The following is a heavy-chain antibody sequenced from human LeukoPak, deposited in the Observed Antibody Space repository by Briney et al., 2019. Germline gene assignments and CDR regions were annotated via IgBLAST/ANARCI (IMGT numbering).Heavy chain of an antibody. V-gene: IGHV3-9*01. CDR1: GFIFNNYA. CDR3: AKGERSGWYGRENYFDY. J-gene: IGHJ4*02. Sequence: GRSLRLSCAGSGFIFNNYAMHWVRQPPGKGLEWVSGISWNSGSIDYADSVKGRFTISRDSSKNTLYLQMNSLRAEDTAVYYCAKGERSGWYGRENYFDYWGQGTLVTVSS. D-gene: IGHD6-19*01. CDR2: ISWNSGSI.